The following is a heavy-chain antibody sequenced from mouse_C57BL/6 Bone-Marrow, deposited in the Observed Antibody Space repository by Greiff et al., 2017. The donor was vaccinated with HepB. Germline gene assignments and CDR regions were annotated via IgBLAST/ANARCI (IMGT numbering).Heavy chain of an antibody. V-gene: IGHV1-81*01. CDR2: IYPRSGNT. D-gene: IGHD1-1*01. CDR3: AKLLYWYFDV. Sequence: VQLQESGAELARPGASVKLSCKASGYTFTSYGISWVKQRTGQGLEWIGEIYPRSGNTYYNEKFKCKATLTADKSSSTAYMELRSLTSEDSAVYFCAKLLYWYFDVWGTGTTVTVSS. J-gene: IGHJ1*03. CDR1: GYTFTSYG.